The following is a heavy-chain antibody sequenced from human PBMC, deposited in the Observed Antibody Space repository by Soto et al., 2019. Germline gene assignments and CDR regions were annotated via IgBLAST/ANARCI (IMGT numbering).Heavy chain of an antibody. D-gene: IGHD3-22*01. CDR3: ARLSPPQNYYDSSGYRYFDY. Sequence: GGSLRLSCAASGFTFSSYAMHWVRQAPGKGLEWVAVISYDGSNKYYADSVKGRFTISRDNSKNTLYLQMNSLRAEDTAVYYCARLSPPQNYYDSSGYRYFDYWGQGTLVTVSS. CDR1: GFTFSSYA. V-gene: IGHV3-30*14. J-gene: IGHJ4*02. CDR2: ISYDGSNK.